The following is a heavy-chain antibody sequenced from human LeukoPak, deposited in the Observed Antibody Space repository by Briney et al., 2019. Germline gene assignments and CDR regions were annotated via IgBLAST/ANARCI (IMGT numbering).Heavy chain of an antibody. J-gene: IGHJ6*03. CDR1: GGSISSSNYY. Sequence: PSETLSLTCSVSGGSISSSNYYWSWIRQPAGKGLEWIGRIYTSESTNYNPSLKSRVTISVDTSKNQFSLKLSSVTAADTAVYYCARVITIQSPAYYYYMDVWGKGTTVTISS. V-gene: IGHV4-61*02. CDR2: IYTSEST. D-gene: IGHD3-9*01. CDR3: ARVITIQSPAYYYYMDV.